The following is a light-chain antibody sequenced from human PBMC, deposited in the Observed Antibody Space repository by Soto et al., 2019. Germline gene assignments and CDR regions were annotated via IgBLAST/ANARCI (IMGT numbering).Light chain of an antibody. J-gene: IGKJ1*01. V-gene: IGKV1-5*03. CDR1: QSINTW. Sequence: DIQMTQSPSTLPASVGDRVTITCRASQSINTWLAWYQQKPGKAPKLLIYKASSLESGVPSRFSGSGSGTEFTLTISSLQPDDFATYYCQQYNSYSPWTFGQGTKVEIK. CDR3: QQYNSYSPWT. CDR2: KAS.